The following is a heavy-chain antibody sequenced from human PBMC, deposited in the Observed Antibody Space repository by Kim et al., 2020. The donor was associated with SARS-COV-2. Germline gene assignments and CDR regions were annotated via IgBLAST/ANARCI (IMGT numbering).Heavy chain of an antibody. V-gene: IGHV3-30*18. CDR1: GFTFSSYG. CDR2: ISYDGSNK. CDR3: AKDLRYCSSTSCLKFYYYYYGMDV. Sequence: GGSLRLSCAASGFTFSSYGMHWVRQAPGKGLEWVAVISYDGSNKYYADSVKGRFTISRDNSKNTLYLQMNSLRAEDTAVYYCAKDLRYCSSTSCLKFYYYYYGMDVWGQGTTVTVSS. J-gene: IGHJ6*02. D-gene: IGHD2-2*01.